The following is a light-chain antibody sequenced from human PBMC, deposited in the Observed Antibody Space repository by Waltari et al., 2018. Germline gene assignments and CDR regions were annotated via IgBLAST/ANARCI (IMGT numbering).Light chain of an antibody. V-gene: IGLV2-14*01. CDR1: SNDSVCYNS. CDR2: DVS. CDR3: SSQSSNDVVL. Sequence: QSALTQPAPVSGSPGQSVTIFCAGTSNDSVCYNSVQWYQEHPGQAPRVIIYDVSDRPSGVSDRFSGSKSGNTASLTISGLQAEDEADYYCSSQSSNDVVLFGGGTKLTVL. J-gene: IGLJ2*01.